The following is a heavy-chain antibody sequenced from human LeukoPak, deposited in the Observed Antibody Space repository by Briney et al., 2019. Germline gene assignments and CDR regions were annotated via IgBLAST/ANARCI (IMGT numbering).Heavy chain of an antibody. CDR3: ARLELGYCSSTSCHAFDY. V-gene: IGHV4-38-2*01. CDR2: IYHSGNT. D-gene: IGHD2-2*01. CDR1: GYSISSGYY. Sequence: PSETLSLTCSVSGYSISSGYYWGWIRQPPGKGLEWIGSIYHSGNTFYNPSLKSRVTMSIDMSENQFSLKLSSVTASDTAVYYCARLELGYCSSTSCHAFDYWGQGTLVTVSS. J-gene: IGHJ4*02.